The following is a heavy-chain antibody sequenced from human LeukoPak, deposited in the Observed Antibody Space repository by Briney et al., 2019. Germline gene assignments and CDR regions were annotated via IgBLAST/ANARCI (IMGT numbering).Heavy chain of an antibody. CDR3: AKVPGGLGSKYYFDY. J-gene: IGHJ4*02. CDR2: ISGSGGST. D-gene: IGHD3-10*01. CDR1: GFTFSSYA. V-gene: IGHV3-23*01. Sequence: PGGSLRLSCAASGFTFSSYAMSWVRQAPGKGLEWVSAISGSGGSTYYADSVKGRFTISRDNSKNTLYLQMNSLRAEDTAVYHCAKVPGGLGSKYYFDYWGQGTLVTVSS.